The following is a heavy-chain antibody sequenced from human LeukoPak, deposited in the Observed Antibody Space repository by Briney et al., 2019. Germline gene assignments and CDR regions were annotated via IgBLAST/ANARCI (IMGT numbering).Heavy chain of an antibody. CDR1: GFTFSSHN. CDR3: ARDDTNGYPDY. V-gene: IGHV3-21*01. J-gene: IGHJ4*02. Sequence: GGSLRLSCAASGFTFSSHNMNWVRQAPGKGLEWVSSISGSSSHRFYVDSVKGRFTISRDNAINSLFLQMNSLRAEDTAVYYCARDDTNGYPDYWGQGTLVTVSS. D-gene: IGHD5-24*01. CDR2: ISGSSSHR.